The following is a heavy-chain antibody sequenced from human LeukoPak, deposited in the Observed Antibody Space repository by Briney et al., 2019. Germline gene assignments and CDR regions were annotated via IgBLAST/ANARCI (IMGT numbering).Heavy chain of an antibody. D-gene: IGHD6-6*01. CDR2: IIPIFGTA. CDR1: GGTFSSYA. V-gene: IGHV1-69*01. J-gene: IGHJ6*02. Sequence: SVKVSCKASGGTFSSYAISWVRQTPGQGLEWMGGIIPIFGTANYAQKFQGRVTITADESTSAAYMELSSLRSEDTAVYYCASRRGPRPYYYYYYGMDVWGQGTTVTVSS. CDR3: ASRRGPRPYYYYYYGMDV.